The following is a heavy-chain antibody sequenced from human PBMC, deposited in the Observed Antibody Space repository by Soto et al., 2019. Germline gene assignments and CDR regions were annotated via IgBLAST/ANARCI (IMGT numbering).Heavy chain of an antibody. CDR2: TYWNDEQ. CDR3: AHSLPGPSGYDV. D-gene: IGHD6-13*01. J-gene: IGHJ6*02. V-gene: IGHV2-5*01. Sequence: QITLKESGPTLVKPTQTLTLTCTFSGFSLTSGVVGVGWIRQPPGEALEWLALTYWNDEQYDNPSLRNRLTSTRDTSKNQVVLTMTNMDPVDKATYYCAHSLPGPSGYDVWGQATKVTVSS. CDR1: GFSLTSGVVG.